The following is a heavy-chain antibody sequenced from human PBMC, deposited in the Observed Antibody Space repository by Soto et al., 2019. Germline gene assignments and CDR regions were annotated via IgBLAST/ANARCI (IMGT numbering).Heavy chain of an antibody. CDR2: IYYSGST. CDR1: GGSIGSYF. D-gene: IGHD5-12*01. Sequence: PSETLSLTCTVSGGSIGSYFRSWIRQPPGKGLEWIGYIYYSGSTNYNPSLKSRVTISVDTSKNQFSLKLSSVTAADTAVYYCARGWLQLNFDYWGQGTLVTVSS. V-gene: IGHV4-59*01. CDR3: ARGWLQLNFDY. J-gene: IGHJ4*02.